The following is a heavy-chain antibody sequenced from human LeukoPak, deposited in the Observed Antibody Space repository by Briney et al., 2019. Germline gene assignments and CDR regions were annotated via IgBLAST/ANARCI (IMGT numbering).Heavy chain of an antibody. CDR1: GFTFSSYA. CDR2: ISGSGRTT. Sequence: GGSLRLSCAASGFTFSSYAMSWVRQAPGRGLEWVSVISGSGRTTYYADSMKGRFTISRDNSKNTLYLHMSSLRAEDTAVYYCAKDGKTSVVDSGKRDAFDIWGQGTMVTVSS. CDR3: AKDGKTSVVDSGKRDAFDI. V-gene: IGHV3-23*01. J-gene: IGHJ3*02. D-gene: IGHD4-23*01.